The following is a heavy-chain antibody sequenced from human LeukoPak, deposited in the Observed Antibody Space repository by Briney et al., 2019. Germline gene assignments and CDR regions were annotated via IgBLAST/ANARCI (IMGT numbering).Heavy chain of an antibody. V-gene: IGHV3-66*02. CDR3: AGYSSGWYETYYYYYGMDV. J-gene: IGHJ6*02. CDR2: IYSGGST. CDR1: GFTVSSNY. D-gene: IGHD6-19*01. Sequence: GGSLRLSCAASGFTVSSNYMSWVRQAPGKGLEWVSVIYSGGSTYYADSVKGRFTISRDNSKNTLYLQMNSLRAEDTAVYYCAGYSSGWYETYYYYYGMDVWGQGTTATVSS.